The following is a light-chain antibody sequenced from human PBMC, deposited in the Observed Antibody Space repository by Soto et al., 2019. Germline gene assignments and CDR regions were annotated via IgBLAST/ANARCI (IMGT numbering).Light chain of an antibody. J-gene: IGLJ1*01. CDR2: GNS. Sequence: QSVLTQPPSVSGAPGQRVTISCTGNSSNIGAGYDVHWYQQLPGTAPKLLIYGNSNRPSGVPDRFSGSKSGTSASLAITGVQAEDEADYYCQSYDSSLSGYVFGTGTKLTVL. CDR3: QSYDSSLSGYV. V-gene: IGLV1-40*01. CDR1: SSNIGAGYD.